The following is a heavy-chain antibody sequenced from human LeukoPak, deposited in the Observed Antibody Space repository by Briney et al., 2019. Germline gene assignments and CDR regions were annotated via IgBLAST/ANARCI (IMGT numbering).Heavy chain of an antibody. CDR2: INPNSGGT. CDR3: ARGDSGSWYVPVFDY. D-gene: IGHD6-13*01. Sequence: ASVKVSCKASGYTFTGYYMHWVRQAPGQGLEWMGWINPNSGGTNYAQKFQGRVTMTRDTSISTAYMELSRLRSDDTAVYYCARGDSGSWYVPVFDYWGQGTLVTVSS. V-gene: IGHV1-2*02. J-gene: IGHJ4*02. CDR1: GYTFTGYY.